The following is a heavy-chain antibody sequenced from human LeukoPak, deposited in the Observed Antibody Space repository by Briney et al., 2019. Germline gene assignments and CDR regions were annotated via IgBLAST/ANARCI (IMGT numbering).Heavy chain of an antibody. J-gene: IGHJ4*02. CDR2: ISGSGGST. V-gene: IGHV3-23*01. CDR3: AGESRHTIFGVVIIPFDY. D-gene: IGHD3-3*01. Sequence: GSLRLSCAASGFTFSSYAMSWVRQAPGKGLEWVSAISGSGGSTYYADSVKGRFTISRDNSKNTLYLQMNSLRAEDTAVYYCAGESRHTIFGVVIIPFDYWGQGTLVTVSS. CDR1: GFTFSSYA.